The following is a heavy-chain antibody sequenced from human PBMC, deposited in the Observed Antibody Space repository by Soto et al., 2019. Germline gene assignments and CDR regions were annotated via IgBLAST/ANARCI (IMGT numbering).Heavy chain of an antibody. V-gene: IGHV1-2*02. CDR3: ASEDCRNTNCLKGFDY. J-gene: IGHJ4*02. D-gene: IGHD2-15*01. CDR2: INPESGNP. CDR1: GYTFTDYY. Sequence: ASVKVSCKASGYTFTDYYMHWVRQAPGQGFEWVGGINPESGNPRYVPKFQGRVTVTRDTSTSTAYMELNRLTFDDTAVYYCASEDCRNTNCLKGFDYWGQGTLVTVSS.